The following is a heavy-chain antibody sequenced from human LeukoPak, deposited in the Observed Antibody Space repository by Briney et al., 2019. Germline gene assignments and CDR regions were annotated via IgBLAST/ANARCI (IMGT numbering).Heavy chain of an antibody. CDR3: ARDYVGGITMVRGVIITNYYYGMDV. D-gene: IGHD3-10*01. CDR2: ICFVGSNK. J-gene: IGHJ6*04. CDR1: GFTFSSY. Sequence: PGGSLRLSCAASGFTFSSYMNWVRQAPGKGLEWVAVICFVGSNKYYADSVKGRFTISRDNSKNTLYLQMNSLRAEDTAVYYCARDYVGGITMVRGVIITNYYYGMDVWGEGTTVTVSS. V-gene: IGHV3-33*08.